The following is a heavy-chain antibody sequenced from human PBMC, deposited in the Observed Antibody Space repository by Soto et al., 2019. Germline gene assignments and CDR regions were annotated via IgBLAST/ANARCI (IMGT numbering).Heavy chain of an antibody. J-gene: IGHJ6*02. Sequence: PSETLSLTCTVSGGSISSSSYYWGWIRQPPGKGLEWIGSIYYSGSTYYNPSLKSQVTISVDTSKNQFSLKLSSVTAADTAVYYCARGIVVPAPKHYYYYGMDVWGQGTTVTVSS. CDR3: ARGIVVPAPKHYYYYGMDV. D-gene: IGHD2-2*01. V-gene: IGHV4-39*01. CDR1: GGSISSSSYY. CDR2: IYYSGST.